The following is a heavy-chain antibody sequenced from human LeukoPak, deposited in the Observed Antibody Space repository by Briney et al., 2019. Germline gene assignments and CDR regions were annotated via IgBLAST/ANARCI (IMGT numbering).Heavy chain of an antibody. Sequence: GGSLRLSCAASGFTVSSNYMSWVRQAPGKGLEWVSVIYSGGSTYYADSVKGRFTISRDNAKNSLYLQMNSLRAEDTAVYYCARDSDDSSGYYLPSLDYWGQGTLVTVSS. V-gene: IGHV3-53*01. J-gene: IGHJ4*02. D-gene: IGHD3-22*01. CDR3: ARDSDDSSGYYLPSLDY. CDR2: IYSGGST. CDR1: GFTVSSNY.